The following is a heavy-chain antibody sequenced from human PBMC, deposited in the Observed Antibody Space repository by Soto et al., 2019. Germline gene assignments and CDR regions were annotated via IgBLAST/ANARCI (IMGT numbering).Heavy chain of an antibody. Sequence: GGSLRLSCAASGFTFSSYIMNWVRQAPGKGLEWVSYISSSSSTIYYADSVKGRFTISRDNAKNSLYLQMDSLRAEDTAVYYCARDLGDAFDIWGQGTMVTVSS. CDR2: ISSSSSTI. J-gene: IGHJ3*02. V-gene: IGHV3-48*01. CDR3: ARDLGDAFDI. CDR1: GFTFSSYI.